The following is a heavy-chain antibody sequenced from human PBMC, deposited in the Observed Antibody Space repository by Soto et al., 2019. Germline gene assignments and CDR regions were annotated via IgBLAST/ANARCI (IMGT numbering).Heavy chain of an antibody. D-gene: IGHD6-13*01. V-gene: IGHV4-34*01. CDR2: INHSGST. J-gene: IGHJ6*02. CDR3: ARARIAAAPYYYYYYGMDV. CDR1: GGSFSGYY. Sequence: SETLSLTCAVYGGSFSGYYWSWIRQPPGKGLEWIGEINHSGSTNYNPSLKSRVTISVDTSKNQFSLKLSSVTAADTAVYYCARARIAAAPYYYYYYGMDVWGQGTTVTSP.